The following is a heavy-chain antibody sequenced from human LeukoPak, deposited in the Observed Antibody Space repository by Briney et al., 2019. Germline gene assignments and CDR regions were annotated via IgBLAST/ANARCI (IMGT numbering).Heavy chain of an antibody. CDR1: GFTFSSYG. J-gene: IGHJ4*02. CDR3: ARSSVEVIDFDY. CDR2: ISSSGSTI. V-gene: IGHV3-48*03. Sequence: GGSLRLSCAASGFTFSSYGMNWVRQAPGKGLEWVSYISSSGSTIYYADSVKGRFTISRDNAKRSVDLQMSSLRADDTAVYYCARSSVEVIDFDYWGQGTMVTVSS. D-gene: IGHD2-21*01.